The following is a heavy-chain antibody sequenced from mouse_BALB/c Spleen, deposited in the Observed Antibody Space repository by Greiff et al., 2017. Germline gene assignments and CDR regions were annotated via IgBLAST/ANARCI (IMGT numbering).Heavy chain of an antibody. J-gene: IGHJ4*01. CDR3: ARAMDY. CDR2: ISSGGSYT. V-gene: IGHV5-9-3*01. Sequence: EVQGVESGGGLVKPGGSLKLSCAASGFTFSSYAMSWVRQTPEKRLEWVATISSGGSYTYYPDSVKGRFTISRDNAKNTLYLQMSSLRSEDTAMYYCARAMDYWGQGTSVTVSS. CDR1: GFTFSSYA.